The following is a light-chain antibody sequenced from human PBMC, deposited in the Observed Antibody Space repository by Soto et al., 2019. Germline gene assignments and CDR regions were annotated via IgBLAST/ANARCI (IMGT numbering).Light chain of an antibody. CDR2: DVS. CDR3: SSYTSSSSYV. CDR1: SSDIGGFYH. J-gene: IGLJ1*01. V-gene: IGLV2-14*03. Sequence: QSALTQPAPVSDSPGQSITISCIGTSSDIGGFYHVSWHQQHPGKAPKLIIYDVSNRPSGVSNRFSGSKTGNTASLIISGLQAEDEADYYCSSYTSSSSYVFGSGTKLTVL.